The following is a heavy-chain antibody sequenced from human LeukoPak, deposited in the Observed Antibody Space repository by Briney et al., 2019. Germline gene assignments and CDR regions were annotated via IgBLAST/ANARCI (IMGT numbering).Heavy chain of an antibody. V-gene: IGHV4-39*07. CDR3: ASSRGFGELLFPDAFDI. Sequence: SETLSLTCTVSGGSISSSSYYGGWIRQPPGKGLEWIGSIYYSGSTNYNPSLKSRVTISVDTSKNQFSLKLSSVTAADTAVYYCASSRGFGELLFPDAFDIWGQGTMVTVSS. D-gene: IGHD3-10*01. CDR2: IYYSGST. CDR1: GGSISSSSYY. J-gene: IGHJ3*02.